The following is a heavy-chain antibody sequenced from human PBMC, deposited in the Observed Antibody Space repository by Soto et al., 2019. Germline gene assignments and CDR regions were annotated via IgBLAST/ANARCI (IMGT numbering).Heavy chain of an antibody. CDR3: ARTDRDFYGLDV. J-gene: IGHJ6*02. CDR2: ISAAGDP. Sequence: EVQLVESGGGLVQPGGSLSLSCEASGLTFRNYDMHWVRQGTGKGLEWVSGISAAGDPDYADYVEGRFTISRENAQNSFFLQMNRLRVGDTAVYYCARTDRDFYGLDVWGQGTTVSAPS. CDR1: GLTFRNYD. V-gene: IGHV3-13*05.